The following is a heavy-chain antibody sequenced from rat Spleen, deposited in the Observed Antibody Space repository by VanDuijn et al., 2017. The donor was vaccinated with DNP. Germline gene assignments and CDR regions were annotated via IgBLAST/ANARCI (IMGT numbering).Heavy chain of an antibody. V-gene: IGHV4-2*01. CDR2: INKDSSTR. CDR3: EREYAVVDA. J-gene: IGHJ4*01. CDR1: GFNFNGYW. D-gene: IGHD3-2*01. Sequence: EVKLVESGGGLVQPGRSLRLSCAASGFNFNGYWMGWVRQAPGKGLEWIGEINKDSSTRKYTPSLKDKFTISRDNAQNTLYLQVSKLGSEDTAIYYCEREYAVVDAWGQGASVTVSS.